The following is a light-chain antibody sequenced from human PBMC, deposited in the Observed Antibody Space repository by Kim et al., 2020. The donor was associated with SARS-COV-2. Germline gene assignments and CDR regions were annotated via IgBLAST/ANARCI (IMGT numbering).Light chain of an antibody. V-gene: IGLV4-69*01. CDR1: SGHSDFA. CDR2: INNNGRH. J-gene: IGLJ3*02. Sequence: QLVLTQSPSASASLGASVNLTCTLSSGHSDFAIAWHQQKPEKGPRYLLRINNNGRHTKGDGIPDRFSGSSSGAERLLTIASLQSDDEADYYCQAWGTGIRVFGGGTKLTVL. CDR3: QAWGTGIRV.